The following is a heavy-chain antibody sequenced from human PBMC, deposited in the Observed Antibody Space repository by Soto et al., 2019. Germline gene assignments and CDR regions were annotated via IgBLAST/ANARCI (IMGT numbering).Heavy chain of an antibody. CDR3: ARGFDILTGLYFQH. V-gene: IGHV3-21*01. J-gene: IGHJ1*01. CDR1: GFTFSSYS. CDR2: ISSSSRYI. Sequence: GGSLRLSCAASGFTFSSYSMNWVRQAPGKGLEWVSPISSSSRYIYYPDSVKGRFTISRDNAKNSLYLQMSSLRAEDTAVYYCARGFDILTGLYFQHWGQGTLVTVSS. D-gene: IGHD3-9*01.